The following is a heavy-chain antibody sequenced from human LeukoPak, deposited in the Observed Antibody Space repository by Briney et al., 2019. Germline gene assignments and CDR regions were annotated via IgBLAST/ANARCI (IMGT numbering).Heavy chain of an antibody. J-gene: IGHJ6*02. Sequence: GGSLRLSCAASGFTFSSYRMNWVRQPPGKGLEWVSYISSSSSTIYYADSVKGRFTISRDNAKNSLYQQMNSLRAEDTAVYYCARSGITMVRGVIIGGDYYYYGMDVWGQGTTVTVSS. D-gene: IGHD3-10*01. CDR2: ISSSSSTI. CDR3: ARSGITMVRGVIIGGDYYYYGMDV. V-gene: IGHV3-48*01. CDR1: GFTFSSYR.